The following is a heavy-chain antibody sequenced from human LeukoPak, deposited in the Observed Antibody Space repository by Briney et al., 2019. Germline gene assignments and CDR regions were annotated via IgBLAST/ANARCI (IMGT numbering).Heavy chain of an antibody. Sequence: KPGGSLRLSCAASGFTFSDYYMSWIRQAPGKGLEWVSYISSSSSYTNYADSVKGRFTISRDNAKNSLYLQMNSLRAGDTAVYYCARVLVYSSSWYDYWGQGTLVTVSS. CDR3: ARVLVYSSSWYDY. CDR2: ISSSSSYT. V-gene: IGHV3-11*05. D-gene: IGHD6-13*01. J-gene: IGHJ4*02. CDR1: GFTFSDYY.